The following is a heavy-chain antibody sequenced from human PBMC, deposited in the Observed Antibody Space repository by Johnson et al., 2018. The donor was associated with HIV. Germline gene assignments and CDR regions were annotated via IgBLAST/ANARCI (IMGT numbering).Heavy chain of an antibody. J-gene: IGHJ3*02. D-gene: IGHD3-22*01. CDR1: GFIFFDYA. CDR2: IRSKAYGGTT. CDR3: DKATVEKDAFDI. V-gene: IGHV3-49*03. Sequence: VQLVESGGGLVQPGRSLRLSCNTSGFIFFDYAMSWFRQAPGKGLEWVGFIRSKAYGGTTEYAASVKDRFIISRDDSKNIAYLQMNSLRAEDTALYYYDKATVEKDAFDIWGQGTMVTVSS.